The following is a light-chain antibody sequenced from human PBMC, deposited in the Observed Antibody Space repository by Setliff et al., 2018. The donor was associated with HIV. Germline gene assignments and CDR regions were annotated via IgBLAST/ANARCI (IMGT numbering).Light chain of an antibody. CDR3: CSYAGSYTFYV. V-gene: IGLV2-11*01. CDR1: SGDVGRYNY. Sequence: QSVLTQPASVSGSPGQSITISCTGTSGDVGRYNYVSWYQQHPGKAPKLMIYDVSKRPSGVPDRFSGSKSGNTASLTISGLQAEDEADYYCCSYAGSYTFYVFGTGTKVTVL. CDR2: DVS. J-gene: IGLJ1*01.